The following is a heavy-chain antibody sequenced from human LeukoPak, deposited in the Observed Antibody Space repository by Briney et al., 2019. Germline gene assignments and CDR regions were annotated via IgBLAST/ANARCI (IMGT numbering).Heavy chain of an antibody. Sequence: HTGGSLRLSCAASGFTFSSYAMSWVRQAPGKGLEWVSAISGSGSSTYSADSVKGRFTISRDNSKNTLYLQMNTLRAEDTALYYCAKSPYGLGSYAIAGDYWRQGTLVTVSS. V-gene: IGHV3-23*01. CDR3: AKSPYGLGSYAIAGDY. J-gene: IGHJ4*02. CDR2: ISGSGSST. D-gene: IGHD3-10*01. CDR1: GFTFSSYA.